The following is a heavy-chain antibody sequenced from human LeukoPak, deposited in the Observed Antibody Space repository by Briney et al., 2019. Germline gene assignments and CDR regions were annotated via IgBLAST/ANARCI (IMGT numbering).Heavy chain of an antibody. D-gene: IGHD3-16*02. CDR3: ARHGYDYVWGSYRPTYNWFDP. Sequence: RSSETLSLTCAVYGGSFSGYYWSWIRQPPGKGLEWIGEINHSGSTNYNPSLKSRVTISVDTSKNQFSLKLSSVTAADTAVYYCARHGYDYVWGSYRPTYNWFDPWGQGTLVTVSS. CDR2: INHSGST. V-gene: IGHV4-34*01. J-gene: IGHJ5*02. CDR1: GGSFSGYY.